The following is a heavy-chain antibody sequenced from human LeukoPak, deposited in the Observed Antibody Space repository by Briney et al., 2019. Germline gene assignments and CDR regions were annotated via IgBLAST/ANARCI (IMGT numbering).Heavy chain of an antibody. J-gene: IGHJ4*02. D-gene: IGHD4-23*01. CDR1: AYTFTFYY. CDR2: INTNSGGT. Sequence: ASVTVSFTSSAYTFTFYYMHWVRQAPGQGQERVGWINTNSGGTNYAQQFQGRVTMTRDTSISTASMELSRLRSDDTAVYYCARDRLTGRLTGNYDGNSGFDYWGQGTLVSVS. CDR3: ARDRLTGRLTGNYDGNSGFDY. V-gene: IGHV1-2*02.